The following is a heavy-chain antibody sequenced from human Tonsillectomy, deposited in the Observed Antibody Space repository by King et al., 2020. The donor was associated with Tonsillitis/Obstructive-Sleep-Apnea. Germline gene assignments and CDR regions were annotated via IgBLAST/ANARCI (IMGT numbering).Heavy chain of an antibody. CDR3: ALQYNWELYFDY. CDR1: GFSLSTSGVG. CDR2: IYWDVDK. V-gene: IGHV2-5*09. D-gene: IGHD1-20*01. Sequence: VTLKESGPTLVKPTQTLTLTCTFSGFSLSTSGVGVGWIRHPPGKALEWLALIYWDVDKRYRPSLKSRRTITKDTSKNQLVLTMTNMDPVDTATYYCALQYNWELYFDYWGQGTLVTVSS. J-gene: IGHJ4*02.